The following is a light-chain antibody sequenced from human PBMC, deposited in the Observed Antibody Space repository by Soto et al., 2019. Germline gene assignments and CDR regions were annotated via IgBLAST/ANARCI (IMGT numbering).Light chain of an antibody. J-gene: IGKJ4*01. CDR2: GAS. Sequence: EIVFTHSPGTLSLSPGERATLSCRASQSVSSSYLAWYQQKPGQAPRLLIYGASSRATGIPDRFSGSGSGTDFTLTISRLEPEDFAVYYCQQYGSSPPDTFGGGTKV. CDR1: QSVSSSY. CDR3: QQYGSSPPDT. V-gene: IGKV3-20*01.